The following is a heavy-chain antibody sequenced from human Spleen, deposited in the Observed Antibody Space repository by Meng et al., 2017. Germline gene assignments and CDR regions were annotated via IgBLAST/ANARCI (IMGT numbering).Heavy chain of an antibody. V-gene: IGHV3-23*01. Sequence: GESLKISCAASGFTFSSYAMSWVRQAPGKGLEWVSGISGSGGSTYYADSVKGRFTISRDNSKSTLYLQMNSLRAEDTAVYYCAKMYYYDSSGYLFDYWGQGTLVTVSS. D-gene: IGHD3-22*01. CDR3: AKMYYYDSSGYLFDY. CDR2: ISGSGGST. J-gene: IGHJ4*02. CDR1: GFTFSSYA.